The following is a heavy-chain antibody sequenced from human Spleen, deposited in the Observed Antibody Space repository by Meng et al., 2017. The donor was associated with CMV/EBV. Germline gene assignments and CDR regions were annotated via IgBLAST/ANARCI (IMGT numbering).Heavy chain of an antibody. CDR3: TRDVVTLVRGVVLDCYGMDV. J-gene: IGHJ6*02. CDR1: GDSVSSNSAT. Sequence: SQTLSLTCAISGDSVSSNSATWNWIRQSPSRGLEWLGRTYYKSKWYNDYAVSVKSRITINPETSRNQFSLKLNSVTPEDTAVYYCTRDVVTLVRGVVLDCYGMDVWGQGTTVTVSS. V-gene: IGHV6-1*01. D-gene: IGHD3-10*01. CDR2: TYYKSKWYN.